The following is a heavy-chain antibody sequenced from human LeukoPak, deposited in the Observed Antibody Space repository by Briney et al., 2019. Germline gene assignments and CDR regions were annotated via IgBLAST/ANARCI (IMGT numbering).Heavy chain of an antibody. CDR2: IYPGDSDT. J-gene: IGHJ6*02. CDR3: ARHRRAVAGPLGADYYYGMDV. V-gene: IGHV5-51*01. CDR1: GYSFTSYW. D-gene: IGHD6-19*01. Sequence: GESLKISCKGCGYSFTSYWIGWVRQMPGKGLEWMGIIYPGDSDTRYSPSFQGQVTISADKSISPAYLQWSSLNASDTAMYYWARHRRAVAGPLGADYYYGMDVWGQGTTVTVSS.